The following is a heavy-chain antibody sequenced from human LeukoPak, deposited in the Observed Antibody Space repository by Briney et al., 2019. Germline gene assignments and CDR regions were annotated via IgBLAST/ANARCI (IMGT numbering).Heavy chain of an antibody. CDR1: GFTFSSYG. Sequence: QPGRSLRLSCAASGFTFSSYGMHWVRQAPGKGLEWVAVISYDGSNKYYADSVKGRFTISRDNSKNTLYLQMNSLRAEDTAVYYCAKDDRIAVAGKDWYFDLWGRGTLVTVSS. CDR2: ISYDGSNK. CDR3: AKDDRIAVAGKDWYFDL. V-gene: IGHV3-30*18. J-gene: IGHJ2*01. D-gene: IGHD6-19*01.